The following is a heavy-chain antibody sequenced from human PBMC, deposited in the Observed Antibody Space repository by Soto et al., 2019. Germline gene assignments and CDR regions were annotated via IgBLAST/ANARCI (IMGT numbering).Heavy chain of an antibody. V-gene: IGHV4-34*01. D-gene: IGHD3-9*01. J-gene: IGHJ4*02. CDR2: INHRGST. CDR3: ARSENDILTGYYN. CDR1: GGSLSGYY. Sequence: SETLSLTCAVYGGSLSGYYWSWIRQPPGKGLGWIGEINHRGSTNYSPSLKSRVTISVDTSKNQFSLKMISVTAADTAVYYGARSENDILTGYYNWGQGTLVTVSS.